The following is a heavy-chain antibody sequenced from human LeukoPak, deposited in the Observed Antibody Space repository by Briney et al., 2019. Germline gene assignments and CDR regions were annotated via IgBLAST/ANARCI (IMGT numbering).Heavy chain of an antibody. CDR2: IYYSGST. D-gene: IGHD3-10*01. CDR1: GGSISSGDYY. Sequence: SETLSLTCTVSGGSISSGDYYWSWIRQPPGKGLEWIGYIYYSGSTYFNPSLKSRVTISVDTSKNQFSLKLSSVTAADTAVYFCARAGRFGELYPGVGNWFDPWGQGTLVTVSS. V-gene: IGHV4-30-4*01. J-gene: IGHJ5*02. CDR3: ARAGRFGELYPGVGNWFDP.